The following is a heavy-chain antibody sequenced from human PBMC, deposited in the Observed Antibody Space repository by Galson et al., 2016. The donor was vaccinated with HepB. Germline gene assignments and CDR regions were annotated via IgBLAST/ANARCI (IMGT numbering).Heavy chain of an antibody. CDR1: GFSFSSYA. D-gene: IGHD3-3*01. J-gene: IGHJ4*02. CDR2: ISGSNGRT. Sequence: SLRLSCAASGFSFSSYAMTWVRQAPGKGLEWVSAISGSNGRTNYADSVKGRFTISRDNSKNTLFLQMNSLRAEDTAIYYCAKVKTIFGVVIGRYFDYWGQGTLVTVSS. V-gene: IGHV3-23*01. CDR3: AKVKTIFGVVIGRYFDY.